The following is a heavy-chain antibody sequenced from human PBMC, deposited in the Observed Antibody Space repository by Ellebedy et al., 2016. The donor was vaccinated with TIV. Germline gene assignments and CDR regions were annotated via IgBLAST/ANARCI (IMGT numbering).Heavy chain of an antibody. V-gene: IGHV4-34*01. CDR3: ARGANDFWSGRYGMDV. D-gene: IGHD3-3*01. CDR2: INHSGST. Sequence: GSLRLXCAVYGGSFSGYYWSWIRQPPGKGLEWIGEINHSGSTNYNPSLKSRVTISVDTSKNQFSLKLSSVTAADTAVYYCARGANDFWSGRYGMDVWGQGTTVTVSS. CDR1: GGSFSGYY. J-gene: IGHJ6*02.